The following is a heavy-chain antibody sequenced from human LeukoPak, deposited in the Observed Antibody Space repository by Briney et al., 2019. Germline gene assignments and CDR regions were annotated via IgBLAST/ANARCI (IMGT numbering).Heavy chain of an antibody. V-gene: IGHV1-18*01. CDR1: GYTLTSYG. D-gene: IGHD2-2*01. CDR2: ISAYNGNT. Sequence: RASVKVSCKASGYTLTSYGISWVRQAPGQGLEWMGWISAYNGNTNYAQKLQGRVTMTTDTSTSTAYMELRSLRSDDAAVYYCARDEYCRSPSCHRRYFQHWGQGTLVTVSS. CDR3: ARDEYCRSPSCHRRYFQH. J-gene: IGHJ1*01.